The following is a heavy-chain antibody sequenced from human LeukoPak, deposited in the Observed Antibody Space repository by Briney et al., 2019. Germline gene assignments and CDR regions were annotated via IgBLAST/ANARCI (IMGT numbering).Heavy chain of an antibody. CDR3: ARASLGGSSWYSGDY. V-gene: IGHV1-46*01. CDR2: INPSGGST. D-gene: IGHD6-13*01. CDR1: GYTFTSYY. Sequence: ASVKVSCKASGYTFTSYYMHWVRQAPGQGLEWMGIINPSGGSTSYAQKFQGRVTITTDESTSTAYMELSSLRSEDTAVYYCARASLGGSSWYSGDYWGQGTLVTVSS. J-gene: IGHJ4*02.